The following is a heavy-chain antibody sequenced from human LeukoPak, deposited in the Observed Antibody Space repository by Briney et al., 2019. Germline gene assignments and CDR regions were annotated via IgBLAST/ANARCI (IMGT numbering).Heavy chain of an antibody. Sequence: GGSLRLSCAVSGFIFSNHYMHWVRQAPGKGLVWVSRINNDGSITNYADSVKGRFTISRDNAKSTLYLQMNSLKAEDTAVYYCVLMVWGGGQGTLVTVPS. V-gene: IGHV3-74*01. J-gene: IGHJ4*02. CDR3: VLMVWG. CDR1: GFIFSNHY. D-gene: IGHD3-10*01. CDR2: INNDGSIT.